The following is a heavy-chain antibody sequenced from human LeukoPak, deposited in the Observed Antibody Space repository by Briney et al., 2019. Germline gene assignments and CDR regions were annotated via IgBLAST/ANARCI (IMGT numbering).Heavy chain of an antibody. CDR3: ARDGTTRVVPAAKGPGLAFDI. D-gene: IGHD2-2*01. J-gene: IGHJ3*02. CDR2: INHSGGST. Sequence: ASVKVSCKASGYTFTRYYMHWVRQAPGQGLEWMGIINHSGGSTSYAQKFQGRVTMTRDMSTSTVYMGLSSLRSEDTAVSYCARDGTTRVVPAAKGPGLAFDIWGQGTMVTVSS. CDR1: GYTFTRYY. V-gene: IGHV1-46*01.